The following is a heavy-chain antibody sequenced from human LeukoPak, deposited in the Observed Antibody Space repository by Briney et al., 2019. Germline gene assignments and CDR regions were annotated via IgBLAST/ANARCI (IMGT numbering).Heavy chain of an antibody. CDR2: ISYGGST. Sequence: SETLSLTCTVSDASFNTHYWTWIRQPPGKGLEWIGYISYGGSTNYNPSLKSRVTISVDTSKNQFFLRLTSLTAADTAVYYCARDPTTVTNGFDIWGQGTMVTVSS. D-gene: IGHD4-17*01. CDR1: DASFNTHY. CDR3: ARDPTTVTNGFDI. J-gene: IGHJ3*02. V-gene: IGHV4-59*11.